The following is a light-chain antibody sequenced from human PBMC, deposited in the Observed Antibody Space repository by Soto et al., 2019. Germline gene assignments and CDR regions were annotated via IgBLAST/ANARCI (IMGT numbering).Light chain of an antibody. CDR2: GAS. Sequence: EIVMTQSPASLSVSPGERATLSCRASQSVAGSYLAWYQQKPGQAPRLLIYGASSRATAIPDRFSGSGSGTDFTLTISRLEPEDFAVYYCQNYGSPVTFGGGTKVDIK. CDR1: QSVAGSY. CDR3: QNYGSPVT. V-gene: IGKV3-20*01. J-gene: IGKJ4*01.